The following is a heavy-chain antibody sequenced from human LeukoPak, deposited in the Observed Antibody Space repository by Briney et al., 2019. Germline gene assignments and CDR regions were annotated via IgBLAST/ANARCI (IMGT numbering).Heavy chain of an antibody. CDR3: ARENTMVRGAFDAFDI. CDR1: GXSISSYY. V-gene: IGHV4-59*01. Sequence: PSETLSLTCTVSGXSISSYYWSWIRQPPGKGQEWIGYIYYSGSTNYNPSLKSRVTVSVDTSNNQFSLKLSSVTAADTAVYYCARENTMVRGAFDAFDIWGQGTMVTVSS. J-gene: IGHJ3*02. D-gene: IGHD3-10*01. CDR2: IYYSGST.